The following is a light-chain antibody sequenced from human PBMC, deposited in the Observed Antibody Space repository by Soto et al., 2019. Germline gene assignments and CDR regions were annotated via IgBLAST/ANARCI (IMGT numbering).Light chain of an antibody. V-gene: IGKV1-33*01. CDR1: QDIGNY. CDR2: DAF. Sequence: IRMTQSPSSLSASVGDRIIITCRASQDIGNYLNWYQQKPGKAPKLLIYDAFTLESGVPSRFSGSGSGTDFTFTISSLQPEDFATYYCQQYDNVPITFGQGTRLEIK. CDR3: QQYDNVPIT. J-gene: IGKJ5*01.